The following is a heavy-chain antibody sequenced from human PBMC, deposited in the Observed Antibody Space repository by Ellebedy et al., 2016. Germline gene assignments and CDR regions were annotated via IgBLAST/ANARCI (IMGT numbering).Heavy chain of an antibody. Sequence: SETLSLXCTVSGGSISSYYWSWIRQPPGKGLEWIGYIYYSGSTNYNPSLKSRVTISVDTSKNQFSLKLSSVTAADTAVYYCARLEESSVEGYFDYWGQGTLVTVSS. CDR3: ARLEESSVEGYFDY. CDR2: IYYSGST. CDR1: GGSISSYY. V-gene: IGHV4-59*01. D-gene: IGHD3-22*01. J-gene: IGHJ4*02.